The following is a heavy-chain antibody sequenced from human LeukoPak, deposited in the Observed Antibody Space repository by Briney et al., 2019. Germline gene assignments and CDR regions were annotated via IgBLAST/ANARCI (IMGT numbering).Heavy chain of an antibody. Sequence: ASVKVSCKASGYTFTGYYMHWVRHAPGQGLEWMGWINPNSGGTNYAQKFQGRVTMTRDTSISTAYMELSRLRSDDTAVYYCARVGQFTGWFGRWGQGTLVTVSS. J-gene: IGHJ5*02. CDR1: GYTFTGYY. CDR2: INPNSGGT. CDR3: ARVGQFTGWFGR. D-gene: IGHD5-24*01. V-gene: IGHV1-2*02.